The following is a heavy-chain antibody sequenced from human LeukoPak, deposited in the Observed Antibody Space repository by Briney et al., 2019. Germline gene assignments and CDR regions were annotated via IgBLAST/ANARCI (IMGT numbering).Heavy chain of an antibody. D-gene: IGHD6-19*01. J-gene: IGHJ4*02. V-gene: IGHV6-1*01. CDR1: GDSVSSNSAA. CDR3: GREERSIAVAGLFDY. Sequence: SQTLSLTCAISGDSVSSNSAAWNWIRQSPSRGLEWLGRTYYRSKWYNDYAVSVKSRITINPDTSKNQFSLQLNSVTPEDTAVYYCGREERSIAVAGLFDYWGQGTLVTVSS. CDR2: TYYRSKWYN.